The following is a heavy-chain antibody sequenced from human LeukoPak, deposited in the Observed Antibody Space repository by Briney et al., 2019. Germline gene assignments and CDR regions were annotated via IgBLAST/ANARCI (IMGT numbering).Heavy chain of an antibody. CDR2: ISWNSAST. Sequence: GGSLRLSCAASGFTLDDYAMHWVRQAPGKGLEWVSGISWNSASTAYADSVKGRFTISRDNAKNSLYLQMSSLRPEDTALYFCATRSGSFAFDYWGQGTLVTVSS. D-gene: IGHD3-10*01. V-gene: IGHV3-9*01. J-gene: IGHJ4*02. CDR1: GFTLDDYA. CDR3: ATRSGSFAFDY.